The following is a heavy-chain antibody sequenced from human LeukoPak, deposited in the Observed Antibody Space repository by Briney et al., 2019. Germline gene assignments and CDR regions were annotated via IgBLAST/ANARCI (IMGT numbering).Heavy chain of an antibody. CDR1: GFTFSSYW. D-gene: IGHD4-17*01. J-gene: IGHJ4*02. Sequence: GGSLRLSCAASGFTFSSYWMYWVRQAPGKGLVWVSRINADGSSTDYADSVMGRFTISRDNSKNRLYLQMNSLRPEDTAVYYCARDLAPANYGDLEPLDSWGQGTLVTVSS. CDR3: ARDLAPANYGDLEPLDS. CDR2: INADGSST. V-gene: IGHV3-74*01.